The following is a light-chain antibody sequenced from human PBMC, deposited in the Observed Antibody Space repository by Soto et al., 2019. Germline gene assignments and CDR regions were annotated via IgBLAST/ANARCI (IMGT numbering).Light chain of an antibody. Sequence: DIQMTQSPSSLYASVGDRVTITCRASQNINSYLNWYQHKPGKAPKVLIYAASSLQSGVPSRFSGSGSGTDFTLTISSLQPEDFATYYCQQSYSTPYTFGQGTRLEIK. CDR2: AAS. V-gene: IGKV1-39*01. CDR3: QQSYSTPYT. CDR1: QNINSY. J-gene: IGKJ5*01.